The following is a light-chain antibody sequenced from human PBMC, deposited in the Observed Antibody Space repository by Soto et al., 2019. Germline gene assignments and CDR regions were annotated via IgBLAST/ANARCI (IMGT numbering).Light chain of an antibody. V-gene: IGLV2-14*03. CDR1: SSDVGRYNY. CDR2: EVT. Sequence: QSALTQRASVSGSPGQSITISCTGTSSDVGRYNYVSWYQQHQGKAPKLIIYEVTHRTSGLSNRFSGSKSGNTASLTISGLQDEDEADYYCSSYTTSSILYVFGTGTKVTVL. CDR3: SSYTTSSILYV. J-gene: IGLJ1*01.